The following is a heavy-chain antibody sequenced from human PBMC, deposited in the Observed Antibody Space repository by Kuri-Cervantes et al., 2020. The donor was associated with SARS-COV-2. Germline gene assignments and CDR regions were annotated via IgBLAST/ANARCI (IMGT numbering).Heavy chain of an antibody. CDR3: ARDHQDYPGYYYYMDV. CDR2: ISSSSSTI. Sequence: GGSLRLSCAASGFTFSSYSMNWVRQAPGKGLEWVSYISSSSSTIYYADSVKGRFTISRDNAKNSLYLQMNSLRAEDTAVYYCARDHQDYPGYYYYMDVWGKGTTVTVSS. J-gene: IGHJ6*03. V-gene: IGHV3-48*01. D-gene: IGHD3-16*01. CDR1: GFTFSSYS.